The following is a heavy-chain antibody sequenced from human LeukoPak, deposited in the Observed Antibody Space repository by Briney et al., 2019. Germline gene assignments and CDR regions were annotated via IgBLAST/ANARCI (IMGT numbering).Heavy chain of an antibody. D-gene: IGHD2-2*01. Sequence: GRSLRLSCAASGFTFSSYCMSWVRQAPGKGLEWVANIKQDGSEKYYVDSVKGRFTISRDNAKNSLYLQMNSLRAEDTAVYYCAKDLQDIVVVPAASIENEPFDYWGQGTLVTVSS. CDR2: IKQDGSEK. CDR1: GFTFSSYC. V-gene: IGHV3-7*01. CDR3: AKDLQDIVVVPAASIENEPFDY. J-gene: IGHJ4*02.